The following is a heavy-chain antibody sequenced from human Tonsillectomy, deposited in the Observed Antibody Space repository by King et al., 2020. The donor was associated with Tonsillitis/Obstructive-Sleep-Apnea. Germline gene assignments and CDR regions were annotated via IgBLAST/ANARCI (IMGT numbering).Heavy chain of an antibody. D-gene: IGHD3-3*01. J-gene: IGHJ4*02. V-gene: IGHV4-4*02. CDR2: IYHSGTT. Sequence: VQLQESGPGLVKPSGTLSLTCVVSGGSISSRNWWSWVRQPPGKGLEWIGEIYHSGTTTYNPSLETRVTISVDKSKSQFSLKLSSVTAADTAVYYCAGTAENRLGNYDFWSGHYYFDYWSQGTLVTVSS. CDR3: AGTAENRLGNYDFWSGHYYFDY. CDR1: GGSISSRNW.